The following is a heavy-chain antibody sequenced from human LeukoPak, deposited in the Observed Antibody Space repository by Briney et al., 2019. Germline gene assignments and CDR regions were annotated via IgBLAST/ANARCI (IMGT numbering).Heavy chain of an antibody. CDR3: AGVWFGEFEFYYYYGMDV. Sequence: GGSLRLSCAASGFTFSSHAMSWVRQAPGKGLEWVSAISGSGGSTYYADSVKGRLTISRDNSKNTLYLQMNSLRAEDTAVYCCAGVWFGEFEFYYYYGMDVWGQGTTVTVSS. V-gene: IGHV3-23*01. J-gene: IGHJ6*02. CDR2: ISGSGGST. D-gene: IGHD3-10*01. CDR1: GFTFSSHA.